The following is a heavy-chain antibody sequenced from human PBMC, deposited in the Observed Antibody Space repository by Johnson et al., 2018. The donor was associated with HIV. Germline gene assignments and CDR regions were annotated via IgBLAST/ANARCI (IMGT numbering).Heavy chain of an antibody. CDR3: AREGEGYSSSWYDAFDI. Sequence: QVQLVESGGGVVQPGRSLRLSCAASGFTFSSYAMHWVRQAPAKGLEWVAVISYDGSDKYYADSVKGRFTISRDSSKNTLYLQMNSRRAEDTAVYYCAREGEGYSSSWYDAFDIWGQGTMVTVSS. D-gene: IGHD6-13*01. CDR1: GFTFSSYA. J-gene: IGHJ3*02. V-gene: IGHV3-30*04. CDR2: ISYDGSDK.